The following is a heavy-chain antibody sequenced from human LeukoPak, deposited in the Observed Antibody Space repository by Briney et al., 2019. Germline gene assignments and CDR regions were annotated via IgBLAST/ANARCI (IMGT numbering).Heavy chain of an antibody. J-gene: IGHJ5*02. CDR3: ARGGYYYGSGSYSDDNWFDP. V-gene: IGHV4-34*01. CDR2: INHSGST. Sequence: ASETLSLTCAVYGGFFSGYYWSWIRQPPGKGLEWIGEINHSGSTNYNPSLKSRVTISVDTSKNQFSLKLSSVTAADTAVYYCARGGYYYGSGSYSDDNWFDPWGQGTLVTVSS. CDR1: GGFFSGYY. D-gene: IGHD3-10*01.